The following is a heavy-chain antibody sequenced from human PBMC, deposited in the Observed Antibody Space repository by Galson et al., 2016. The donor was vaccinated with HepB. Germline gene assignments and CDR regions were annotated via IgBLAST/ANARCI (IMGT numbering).Heavy chain of an antibody. CDR2: IWYDGSNN. V-gene: IGHV3-33*01. D-gene: IGHD3-16*01. CDR3: AGVRHQINDHGAYDAVDV. CDR1: GFIFRSSG. J-gene: IGHJ3*01. Sequence: SLRLSCAASGFIFRSSGMHWVRQAPGTGLEWVAVIWYDGSNNYDVDSVTGRFTISRDNSKNTLFLQMNNLRAEDTAVYYCAGVRHQINDHGAYDAVDVWGQVTMGTVSS.